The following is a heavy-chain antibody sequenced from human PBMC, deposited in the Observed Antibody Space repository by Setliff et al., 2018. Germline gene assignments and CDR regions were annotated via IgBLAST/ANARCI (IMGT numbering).Heavy chain of an antibody. J-gene: IGHJ3*02. CDR2: FDPEDGET. CDR3: ATNAGRSSSWYPRRPGEGHAFDI. CDR1: GYTLTELS. D-gene: IGHD6-13*01. V-gene: IGHV1-24*01. Sequence: ASVKVSCKVSGYTLTELSRHWVRQAPGKGLEWMGGFDPEDGETIYAQKFQGRVTMTEDTSTVTAYMELSSLRSEDTAVYYCATNAGRSSSWYPRRPGEGHAFDIWGQGTMVTISS.